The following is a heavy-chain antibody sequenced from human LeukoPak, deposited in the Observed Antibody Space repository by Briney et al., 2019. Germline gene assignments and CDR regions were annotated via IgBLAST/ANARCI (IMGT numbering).Heavy chain of an antibody. J-gene: IGHJ4*02. Sequence: ASVKVSCKTSGYTFNAYYMHWVRQAPGQGLEWMGWISAYNGNTNYAQKLQGRVTMTTDTSTSTAYMELRSLRSDDTAVYYCTTLFHSSSDYWGQGTLVTVSS. CDR1: GYTFNAYY. V-gene: IGHV1-18*04. D-gene: IGHD6-6*01. CDR3: TTLFHSSSDY. CDR2: ISAYNGNT.